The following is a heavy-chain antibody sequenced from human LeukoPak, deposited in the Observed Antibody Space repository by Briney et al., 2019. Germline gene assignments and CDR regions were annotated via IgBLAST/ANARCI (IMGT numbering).Heavy chain of an antibody. CDR2: ISYDGSNK. CDR3: AKDRGPSYGGTPDYYYYGMDV. D-gene: IGHD4-23*01. J-gene: IGHJ6*02. Sequence: GGSLRLSCAASGFTFSSYGMHWVRQAPGKGLEWVAVISYDGSNKYYADSVKGRFTISRDNSENTLYLQMNSLRAEDTAVYYCAKDRGPSYGGTPDYYYYGMDVWGQGATVTVSS. CDR1: GFTFSSYG. V-gene: IGHV3-30*18.